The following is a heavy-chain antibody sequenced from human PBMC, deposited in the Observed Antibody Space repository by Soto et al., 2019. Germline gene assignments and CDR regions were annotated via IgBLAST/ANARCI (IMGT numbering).Heavy chain of an antibody. CDR3: ARELYYYVSGIYYRCDHGYYYYVMAV. CDR1: GGSFSGYY. CDR2: INHSGST. Sequence: SETLSLTCAVYGGSFSGYYWSWIRQPPGKGLEWIGEINHSGSTNYNPSLKSRVTISVDTSKNQFSLKLSSVTAADTAVYYCARELYYYVSGIYYRCDHGYYYYVMAVWGQGTTDTVSS. V-gene: IGHV4-34*01. J-gene: IGHJ6*02. D-gene: IGHD3-10*01.